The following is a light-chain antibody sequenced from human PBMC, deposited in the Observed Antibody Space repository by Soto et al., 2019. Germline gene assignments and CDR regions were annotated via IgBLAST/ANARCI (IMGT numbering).Light chain of an antibody. V-gene: IGLV2-14*01. CDR2: EVR. Sequence: QSVLTQPASVSGSPGQSITISCTGTSSDIGNNNYVSWYQHHPGKAPKLMIYEVRNRPSGVSDRFSGSKSGNTASLIISGLQAGDEAEYYCSSYTNTDTRVFGGGTKLTVL. J-gene: IGLJ2*01. CDR3: SSYTNTDTRV. CDR1: SSDIGNNNY.